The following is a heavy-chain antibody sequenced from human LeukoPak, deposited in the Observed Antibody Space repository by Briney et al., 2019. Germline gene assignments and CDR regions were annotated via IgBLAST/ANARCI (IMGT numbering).Heavy chain of an antibody. CDR3: ARDPVATSRFDY. J-gene: IGHJ4*02. Sequence: PEGSLRLSCAASGFTFDDYAMHWVRQAPGKGLEWVSLISGDGGSTYYADSVKGRFTISRDNAKNSLYLQMNSLRDEDTAVYYCARDPVATSRFDYWGQGTLVTISS. CDR2: ISGDGGST. V-gene: IGHV3-43*02. CDR1: GFTFDDYA. D-gene: IGHD5-12*01.